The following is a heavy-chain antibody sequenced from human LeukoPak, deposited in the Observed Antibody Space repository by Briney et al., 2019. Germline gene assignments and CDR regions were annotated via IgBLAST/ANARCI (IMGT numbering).Heavy chain of an antibody. D-gene: IGHD3-22*01. CDR3: AKGMGTYYYDSSGSIFDY. V-gene: IGHV3-30*02. CDR2: IRYDGSNK. Sequence: PGGSLRLSCAASGFTFINYGMHWVRQAPGKGLEWVAFIRYDGSNKYYADSVKGRFTISRDNSKNTLYLQMNSLRAEDTAVYYCAKGMGTYYYDSSGSIFDYWGQGTLVTVSS. J-gene: IGHJ4*02. CDR1: GFTFINYG.